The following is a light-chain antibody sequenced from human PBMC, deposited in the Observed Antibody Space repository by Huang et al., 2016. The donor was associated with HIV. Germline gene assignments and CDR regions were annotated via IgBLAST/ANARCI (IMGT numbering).Light chain of an antibody. Sequence: DIQMTQSPSSLSASVGDRVTITCRASQTISSHLNWYQQKTGKVPKLLNYDASTLQSGVPSRFSGSGSGTDFTLTINSLQPEDVATYYCRQSYSTPRTFGQGTKVEIK. J-gene: IGKJ1*01. CDR1: QTISSH. CDR3: RQSYSTPRT. CDR2: DAS. V-gene: IGKV1-39*01.